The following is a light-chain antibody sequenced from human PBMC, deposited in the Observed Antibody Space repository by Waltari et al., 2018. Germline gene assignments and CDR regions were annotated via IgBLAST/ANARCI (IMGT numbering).Light chain of an antibody. Sequence: EILMTQSPATLSVSPGERATLSCRASQSISRNLAWYQQKPGQAPRLLIYGASTRAPGIPARFSGSGSGTEFTLTISSLQSEDFAVYYCQQYKNWRTFGQGTKLEI. CDR2: GAS. J-gene: IGKJ2*01. CDR1: QSISRN. V-gene: IGKV3-15*01. CDR3: QQYKNWRT.